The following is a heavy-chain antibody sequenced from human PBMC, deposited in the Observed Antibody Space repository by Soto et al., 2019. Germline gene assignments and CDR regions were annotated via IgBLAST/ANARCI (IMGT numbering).Heavy chain of an antibody. D-gene: IGHD3-3*02. CDR2: IMPVFATP. CDR3: ARDKDRQQLGGNYYYILDV. J-gene: IGHJ6*02. V-gene: IGHV1-69*12. CDR1: GGTFSTSA. Sequence: QVQLMQSGAAVKKPGSSVKVSCKASGGTFSTSAISWVRQAPGEGLEWVGGIMPVFATPDYAQKFQGRVTISADESTTTAYLELTSLTTDDTAVYYRARDKDRQQLGGNYYYILDVWGQGTAITVSS.